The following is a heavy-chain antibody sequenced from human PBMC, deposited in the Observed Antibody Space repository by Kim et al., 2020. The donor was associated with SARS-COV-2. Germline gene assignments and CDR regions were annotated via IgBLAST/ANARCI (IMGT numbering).Heavy chain of an antibody. D-gene: IGHD2-15*01. J-gene: IGHJ4*02. V-gene: IGHV4-61*02. Sequence: SETLSLTCTVSGGSISSGSYYWSWIRQPAGKGLEWIGRIYTSGSTNYNPSLKSRVTISVDTSKNQFSLKLSSVTAADTAVYYCARMCGGSCYHFDYWGQGTLVTVSS. CDR2: IYTSGST. CDR1: GGSISSGSYY. CDR3: ARMCGGSCYHFDY.